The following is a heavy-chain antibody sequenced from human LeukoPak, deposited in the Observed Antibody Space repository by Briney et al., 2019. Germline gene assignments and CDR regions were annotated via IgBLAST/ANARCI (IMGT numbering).Heavy chain of an antibody. CDR3: SRDYRWSFDY. J-gene: IGHJ4*02. D-gene: IGHD2-8*02. CDR2: AYYRSGWYS. V-gene: IGHV6-1*01. Sequence: SQTLTLTCAISGDSVSSTSASWNWIRQSPSRGLEWLGRAYYRSGWYSDYAVSVKGRITINPDTSKNQFSLQLNSVTPEDTALYYCSRDYRWSFDYWGQGTLVTVSS. CDR1: GDSVSSTSAS.